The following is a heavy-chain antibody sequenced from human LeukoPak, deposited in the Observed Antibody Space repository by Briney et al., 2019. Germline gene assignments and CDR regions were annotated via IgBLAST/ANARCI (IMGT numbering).Heavy chain of an antibody. Sequence: GGSLRLSCAASGFTFRSYWMSWVRQAPGKGLEWLGHINQEASRTDHADSVKGRFTISRDNSRNLLYLHMSSLRAKDTAVYYCAKYLSRAFDSWGQGILVSVSS. D-gene: IGHD2/OR15-2a*01. CDR1: GFTFRSYW. CDR3: AKYLSRAFDS. V-gene: IGHV3-7*01. CDR2: INQEASRT. J-gene: IGHJ4*02.